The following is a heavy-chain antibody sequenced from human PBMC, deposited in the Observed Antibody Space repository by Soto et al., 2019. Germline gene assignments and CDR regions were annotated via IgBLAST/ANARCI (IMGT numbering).Heavy chain of an antibody. CDR3: AKSENFAVGAVDH. V-gene: IGHV3-23*01. J-gene: IGHJ4*02. CDR1: GFSFSSYG. Sequence: EVQLLESGGGLVQPGGSLRLSCAASGFSFSSYGMTWVRQASGKGLEWVSGLSSSGRTTWYADSVKGRFTISRDNSQNPLYLQMNSLRADDTAVYYCAKSENFAVGAVDHWGQGTLVTVSS. D-gene: IGHD1-26*01. CDR2: LSSSGRTT.